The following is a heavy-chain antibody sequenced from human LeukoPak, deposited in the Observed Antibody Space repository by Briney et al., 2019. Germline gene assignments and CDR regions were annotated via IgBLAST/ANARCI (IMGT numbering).Heavy chain of an antibody. CDR2: ISYDGGNK. Sequence: GRSLRLSCAASGFTFSDYAIHWVRQAPGKGLEWVAIISYDGGNKYYTDSVRGRFTISGDNSKNTLYLQMNSLRAEDTAVYYCAKAGGYSSAGTCYSNFWGQGTLVTVSS. J-gene: IGHJ4*02. D-gene: IGHD2-15*01. V-gene: IGHV3-30*18. CDR1: GFTFSDYA. CDR3: AKAGGYSSAGTCYSNF.